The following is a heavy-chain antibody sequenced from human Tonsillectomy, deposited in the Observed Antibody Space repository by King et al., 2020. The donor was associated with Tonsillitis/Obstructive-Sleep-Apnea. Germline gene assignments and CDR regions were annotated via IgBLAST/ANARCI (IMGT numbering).Heavy chain of an antibody. V-gene: IGHV3-30*04. D-gene: IGHD3-3*01. J-gene: IGHJ4*02. CDR2: ISYDGSNK. Sequence: VQLVESGGGVVQPGGSLRLSCAASGFTFSSYAMHWVRQAPGKGLEWVAVISYDGSNKYYADSVKGRFTISRDNSKNTLYLQMNNLRAEDTAVYYCARGSYDFWSGGYDWGQGTLVTVSS. CDR3: ARGSYDFWSGGYD. CDR1: GFTFSSYA.